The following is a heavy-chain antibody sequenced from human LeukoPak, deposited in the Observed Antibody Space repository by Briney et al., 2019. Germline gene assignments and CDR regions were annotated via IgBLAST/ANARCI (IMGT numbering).Heavy chain of an antibody. V-gene: IGHV5-51*01. CDR2: IYPDDSET. D-gene: IGHD4-17*01. J-gene: IGHJ3*02. CDR1: GYNFSNYW. Sequence: GESLKISCQGSGYNFSNYWIAWVRQMPGKGLESIGIIYPDDSETTYSPSFQGQVTISADKSISTAYLQWSSLKASDTAMYYCARRLGDAFDIWGQGTMVTVSS. CDR3: ARRLGDAFDI.